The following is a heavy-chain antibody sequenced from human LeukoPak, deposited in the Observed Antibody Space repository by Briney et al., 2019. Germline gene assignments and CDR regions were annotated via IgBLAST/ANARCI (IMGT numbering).Heavy chain of an antibody. V-gene: IGHV4-59*11. CDR2: VFYSGTT. CDR1: GGSIGSHY. CDR3: ARNYYDSRGEAFDI. Sequence: PSETLSLTCTVSGGSIGSHYWSWIRQPPGKGLEWIGYVFYSGTTNYNPSLKSRVTISVDTSKNQFSLKLSSVTAADTAVYYCARNYYDSRGEAFDICGLGTMVTVSS. D-gene: IGHD3-22*01. J-gene: IGHJ3*02.